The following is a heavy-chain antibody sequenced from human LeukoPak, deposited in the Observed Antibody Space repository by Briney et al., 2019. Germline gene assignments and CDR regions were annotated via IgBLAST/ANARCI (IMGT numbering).Heavy chain of an antibody. V-gene: IGHV1-46*01. CDR2: INPSGGST. Sequence: ASVKVSCKASGYTFTSYYVHWVRQAPGQGLEWMGIINPSGGSTSYAQKFQGRVTMTRDTSTSAVYMELSSPRSEGTAVYYCARDAYPTDIVVVPAVIEDYWGQGTLVTVSS. CDR3: ARDAYPTDIVVVPAVIEDY. CDR1: GYTFTSYY. D-gene: IGHD2-2*01. J-gene: IGHJ4*02.